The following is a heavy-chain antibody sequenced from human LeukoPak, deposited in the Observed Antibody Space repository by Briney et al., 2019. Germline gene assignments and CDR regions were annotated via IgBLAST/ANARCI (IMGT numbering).Heavy chain of an antibody. CDR1: GGSISNVNYY. Sequence: SETLSLTCTVSGGSISNVNYYWSWIRQHPGKGLEWIGYSYYSGSTYYNPSLKSRVSISVDTSKNQFSLKLSSLTAADTAMYYCARASGSGDYYVFDYWGQGTLVTVSS. D-gene: IGHD3-22*01. J-gene: IGHJ4*02. V-gene: IGHV4-31*03. CDR2: SYYSGST. CDR3: ARASGSGDYYVFDY.